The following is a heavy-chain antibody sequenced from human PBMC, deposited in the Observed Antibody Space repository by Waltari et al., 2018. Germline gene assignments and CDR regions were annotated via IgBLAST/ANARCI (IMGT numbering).Heavy chain of an antibody. V-gene: IGHV3-23*01. CDR1: GFTFSSYA. CDR2: ISGSGGNT. J-gene: IGHJ6*02. D-gene: IGHD6-19*01. Sequence: EVQLLESGGGLVQPGGSLRLSCAASGFTFSSYAMSWVRQAPWKGLEWVSDISGSGGNTYYAESVKGRFTISRDNSKNTLYVQMNSLRVEDTAVYYCARVKDGRGWFLYYGMDVWGQGTSVTVSS. CDR3: ARVKDGRGWFLYYGMDV.